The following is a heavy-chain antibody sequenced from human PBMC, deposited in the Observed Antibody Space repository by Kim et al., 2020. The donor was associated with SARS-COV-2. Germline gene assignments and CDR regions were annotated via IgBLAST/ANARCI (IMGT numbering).Heavy chain of an antibody. Sequence: GGSLRLSCSASGFTFSSYAMHWVRQAPGKGLEYVSAISSNGGSTYYADSVKGRFTISRDNSKNTLYLQMSSLRAEDTAVYYCVKDADLTGYSSSWYGDYWGQGTLVTVSS. CDR2: ISSNGGST. CDR1: GFTFSSYA. J-gene: IGHJ4*02. D-gene: IGHD6-13*01. CDR3: VKDADLTGYSSSWYGDY. V-gene: IGHV3-64D*06.